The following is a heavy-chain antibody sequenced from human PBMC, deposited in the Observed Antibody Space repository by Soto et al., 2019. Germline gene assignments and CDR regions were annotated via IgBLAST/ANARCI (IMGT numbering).Heavy chain of an antibody. J-gene: IGHJ6*03. CDR3: ARHLFEFWKGYPYYYYMDF. D-gene: IGHD3-3*01. CDR2: MYYSAMT. V-gene: IGHV4-59*08. Sequence: SETLSLTCSVPGGSIRSHNWSWIRQPPGKGLEWIGCMYYSAMTEYNPSLKSRVTISADTSNNKVSLRLTSVTAADTAVYYCARHLFEFWKGYPYYYYMDFWGKGTAVTVSS. CDR1: GGSIRSHN.